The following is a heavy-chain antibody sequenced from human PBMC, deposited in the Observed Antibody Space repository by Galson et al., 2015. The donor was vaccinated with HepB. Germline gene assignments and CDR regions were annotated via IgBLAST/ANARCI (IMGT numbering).Heavy chain of an antibody. CDR1: GGSISSGSYY. D-gene: IGHD2-8*01. J-gene: IGHJ4*02. CDR2: IYTSGST. Sequence: QVQLQESGPGLVKPSETLSLTCTVSGGSISSGSYYWSWIRQPAGKGLEWIGRIYTSGSTNYNPSLKSRVTVSADTSKNQFSLKLSSVTAADTAVYYCARVDCTSGVCRGCFDYWGQGTLVTVSS. CDR3: ARVDCTSGVCRGCFDY. V-gene: IGHV4-61*02.